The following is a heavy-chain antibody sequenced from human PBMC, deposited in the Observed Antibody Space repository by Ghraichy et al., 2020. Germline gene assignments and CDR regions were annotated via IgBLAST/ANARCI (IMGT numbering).Heavy chain of an antibody. Sequence: LNISCAASGFAFSTYWMTWVRQVPGQGPQWVANMKEDGRDMYYVDSLKGRFTISRDNAKNLLFLQMNSLRAEDTAIYYCARNYYYAMDVWGQGTTVTVSS. CDR3: ARNYYYAMDV. V-gene: IGHV3-7*01. CDR2: MKEDGRDM. J-gene: IGHJ6*02. CDR1: GFAFSTYW.